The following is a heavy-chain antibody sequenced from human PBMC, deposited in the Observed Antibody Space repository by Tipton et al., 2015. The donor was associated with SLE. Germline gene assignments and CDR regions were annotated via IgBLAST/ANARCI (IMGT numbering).Heavy chain of an antibody. CDR2: IYRSGTA. D-gene: IGHD6-13*01. J-gene: IGHJ3*02. CDR1: SYSIYNGFY. CDR3: ARGGVGAPGAGAFDI. Sequence: TLSLTCSVSSYSIYNGFYWGWIRQSPGKGLEWIGSIYRSGTAYYNPSLKSRVTMSVDTSKNQFSLKLRSESAADTAIYYCARGGVGAPGAGAFDIWGQGTMVTVSS. V-gene: IGHV4-38-2*02.